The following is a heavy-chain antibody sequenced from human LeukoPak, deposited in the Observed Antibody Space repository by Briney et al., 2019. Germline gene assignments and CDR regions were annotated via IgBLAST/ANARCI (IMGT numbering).Heavy chain of an antibody. D-gene: IGHD4-23*01. CDR2: ISSGSTTI. CDR3: AKDFSLRGLRGFFDY. CDR1: GFTFSSYS. J-gene: IGHJ4*02. Sequence: GGSLRLSCTASGFTFSSYSMNWVRQAPGKGLEWVSYISSGSTTIYYADSVKGRFTISRDNAKNSLYLQMNSLRAEDTAFYYCAKDFSLRGLRGFFDYWGQGPVVTVSS. V-gene: IGHV3-48*04.